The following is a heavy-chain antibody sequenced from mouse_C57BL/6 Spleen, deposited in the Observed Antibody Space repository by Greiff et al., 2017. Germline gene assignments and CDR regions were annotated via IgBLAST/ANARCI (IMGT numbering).Heavy chain of an antibody. D-gene: IGHD3-2*02. CDR3: ARRGAAQSTGFDY. J-gene: IGHJ2*01. Sequence: VQLQQSGAELVRPGSSVKMSCKTSGYTFTSYGINWVKQRPGQGLEWIGYIYIGNGYTEYNEKLKGKATLTSDTSSSTSYMQLSSLQSEDSAIYFCARRGAAQSTGFDYWGQGTTLTVSS. CDR1: GYTFTSYG. V-gene: IGHV1-58*01. CDR2: IYIGNGYT.